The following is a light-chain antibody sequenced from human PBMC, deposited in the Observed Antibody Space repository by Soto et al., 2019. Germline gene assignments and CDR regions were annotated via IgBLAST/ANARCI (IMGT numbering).Light chain of an antibody. CDR2: AAS. Sequence: DIQMTQYPSSLSASVEDRVTITCRASQNIASYLNWYQQKPGKAPKLLIYAASSLQSGVPSRFSGSGSGTDFTLTISSLQPEDFATYYCQQANSCPLTFGGGTKVDIK. CDR3: QQANSCPLT. CDR1: QNIASY. J-gene: IGKJ4*01. V-gene: IGKV1-39*01.